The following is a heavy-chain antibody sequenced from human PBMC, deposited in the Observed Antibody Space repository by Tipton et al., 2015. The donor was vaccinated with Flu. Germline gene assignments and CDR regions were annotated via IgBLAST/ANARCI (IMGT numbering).Heavy chain of an antibody. CDR1: GGSINSFY. J-gene: IGHJ4*02. CDR3: ARLEVVVGATGGQGDY. CDR2: VYYSGST. D-gene: IGHD1-26*01. Sequence: TLSLTCTVSGGSINSFYWSWIRQSPGKGLEWIGNVYYSGSTNYDPSFKSRVTILVDTSESQFSLKLSSVTAADTAVYYCARLEVVVGATGGQGDYWGQGTLVTVSS. V-gene: IGHV4-59*01.